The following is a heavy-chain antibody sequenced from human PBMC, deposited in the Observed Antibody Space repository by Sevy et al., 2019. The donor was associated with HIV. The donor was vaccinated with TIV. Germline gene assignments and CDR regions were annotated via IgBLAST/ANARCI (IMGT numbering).Heavy chain of an antibody. CDR2: IYYSGST. CDR1: GGSISSYY. CDR3: ARSDLRREVRY. V-gene: IGHV4-59*01. Sequence: SETLSLTCTVSGGSISSYYWSWIRQPPGKGLEWIGYIYYSGSTNYNPSLKSRVTISVDTSKNQFSLKLSSVTAADTAVYYCARSDLRREVRYWGQGTLVTVPS. J-gene: IGHJ4*02.